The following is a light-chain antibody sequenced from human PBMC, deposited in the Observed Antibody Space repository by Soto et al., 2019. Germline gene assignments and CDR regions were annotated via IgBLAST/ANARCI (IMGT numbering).Light chain of an antibody. CDR1: QSVSNY. V-gene: IGKV3-11*01. Sequence: EIVLTQSPATLSLSPGDRATLSCRASQSVSNYLAWYQQKPGQVPRLLIYDASNRATGIPARFSGSGSGTDFTLTISSLEPEDFAVYYCQQRSNWPRFTFGQGTKVEIK. J-gene: IGKJ2*01. CDR3: QQRSNWPRFT. CDR2: DAS.